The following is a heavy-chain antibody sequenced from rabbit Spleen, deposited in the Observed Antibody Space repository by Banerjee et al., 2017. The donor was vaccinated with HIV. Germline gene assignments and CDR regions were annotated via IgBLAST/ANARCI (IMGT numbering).Heavy chain of an antibody. CDR3: VRDVGYDDHSEKGYFNL. CDR2: IDPIFGRT. J-gene: IGHJ4*01. D-gene: IGHD2-1*01. V-gene: IGHV1S40*01. CDR1: GFSFSAGYY. Sequence: QSLEESGGDLVKPGASLTLTCTASGFSFSAGYYMCWVRQAPWKGLEWIGYIDPIFGRTYYASWVNGRFTISSHNAQNTLYLQLNSLTDADTATYFCVRDVGYDDHSEKGYFNLWGPGTLVTVS.